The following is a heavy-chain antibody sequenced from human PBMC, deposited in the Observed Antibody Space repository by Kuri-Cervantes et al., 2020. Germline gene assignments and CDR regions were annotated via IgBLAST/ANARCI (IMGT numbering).Heavy chain of an antibody. CDR2: IYYSGST. J-gene: IGHJ4*02. Sequence: ESLKISCTVSGGSISSYYWSWIRQPPGKGLEWIGYIYYSGSTNYNPSLKSRVTISVDTSKNQFSLKLSSVTAADTAVYYCAREGTGDEDFDYWGQGTLVTVSS. V-gene: IGHV4-59*01. D-gene: IGHD7-27*01. CDR3: AREGTGDEDFDY. CDR1: GGSISSYY.